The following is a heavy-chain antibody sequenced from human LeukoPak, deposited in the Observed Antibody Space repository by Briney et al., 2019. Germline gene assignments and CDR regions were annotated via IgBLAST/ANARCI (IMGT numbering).Heavy chain of an antibody. CDR1: GYTFTSYY. J-gene: IGHJ4*02. Sequence: GASVKVSCKASGYTFTSYYMHWVRQAPGKGLEWMGGFDPEDGETIYAQKFQGRVTMTEDTSTDTAYMELSSLRSEDTAVYYCATTDSSCSPSFDYWGQGTLVTVSS. D-gene: IGHD3-22*01. V-gene: IGHV1-24*01. CDR3: ATTDSSCSPSFDY. CDR2: FDPEDGET.